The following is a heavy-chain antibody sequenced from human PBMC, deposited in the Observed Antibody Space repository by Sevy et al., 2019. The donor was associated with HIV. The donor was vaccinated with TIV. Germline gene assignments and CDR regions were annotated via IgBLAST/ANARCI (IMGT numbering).Heavy chain of an antibody. CDR1: GFIFSNFA. CDR3: ARGENDDEFFQY. Sequence: GESLKISCTVSGFIFSNFAMHWVRQAPGKGVEWVAVTSYDGSHKYYADSVKGRFTVSRDNSRNILSLEMSSLRRDDTAVYYCARGENDDEFFQYWGQGTLVTVYS. CDR2: TSYDGSHK. J-gene: IGHJ1*01. V-gene: IGHV3-30*04. D-gene: IGHD1-26*01.